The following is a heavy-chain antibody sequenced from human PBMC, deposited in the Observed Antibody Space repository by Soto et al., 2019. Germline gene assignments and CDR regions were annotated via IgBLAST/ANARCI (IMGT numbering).Heavy chain of an antibody. D-gene: IGHD2-2*01. CDR2: ISAYNGNT. Sequence: ASVKVSRKASGYTFTSYGISWVRQAPGQGLEWMGWISAYNGNTNYAQKLQGRVTMTTDTSTSTAYMELRSLRSDDTAVYYCARDCSSTSCYEYFQHWGQGTLVTVSS. J-gene: IGHJ1*01. CDR3: ARDCSSTSCYEYFQH. CDR1: GYTFTSYG. V-gene: IGHV1-18*01.